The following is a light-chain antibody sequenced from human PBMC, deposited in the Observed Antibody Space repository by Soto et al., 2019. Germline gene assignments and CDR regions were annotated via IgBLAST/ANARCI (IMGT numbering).Light chain of an antibody. CDR1: LDISTL. V-gene: IGKV1-33*01. J-gene: IGKJ5*01. CDR3: QQYEKLTIT. Sequence: DIQMTQSPSSLSASVGDSVTITCQAGLDISTLLNWYQQPQGKTPKLXIYDASNLEVGVPSRGSGGGAGTDCTLTISSLQPADVETYDCQQYEKLTITFGQGTRLEIK. CDR2: DAS.